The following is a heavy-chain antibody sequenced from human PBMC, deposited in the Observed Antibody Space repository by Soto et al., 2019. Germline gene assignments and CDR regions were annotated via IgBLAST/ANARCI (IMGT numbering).Heavy chain of an antibody. CDR3: AKEGYCSGSSCFSHYFDN. Sequence: EGSLRLSCAASGFTFSHYAMSWVRQGPGKGLEWVAAISGGGADTYYADSVKGRFTISRDNSRNTVFLQMNNLRAEDTAIYHCAKEGYCSGSSCFSHYFDNWGQGTLVTVSS. CDR2: ISGGGADT. J-gene: IGHJ4*02. CDR1: GFTFSHYA. D-gene: IGHD2-15*01. V-gene: IGHV3-23*01.